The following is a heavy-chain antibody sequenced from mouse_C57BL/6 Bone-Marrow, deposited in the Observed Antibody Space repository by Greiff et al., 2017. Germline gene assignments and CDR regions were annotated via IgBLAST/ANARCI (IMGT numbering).Heavy chain of an antibody. D-gene: IGHD2-4*01. Sequence: VQLQQPGAELVKPGASVKLSCKASGYTFTSSWMHWVKQRPGQGLEWIGMIHPNSGSTNYNEKFKSKDTLTVDKSSSTAYMQLSSLTSEDSAGYYCAYDYEGDYYIDYWGQGTTLTVSS. CDR3: AYDYEGDYYIDY. CDR2: IHPNSGST. CDR1: GYTFTSSW. J-gene: IGHJ2*01. V-gene: IGHV1-64*01.